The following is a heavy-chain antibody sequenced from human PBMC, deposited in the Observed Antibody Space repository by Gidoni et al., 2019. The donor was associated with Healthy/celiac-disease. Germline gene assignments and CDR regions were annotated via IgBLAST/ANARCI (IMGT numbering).Heavy chain of an antibody. CDR2: ISYDGSNK. D-gene: IGHD4-17*01. CDR1: GFTFSSYG. Sequence: QVQLVESGGGVVQPGRSLRLSCAASGFTFSSYGMPWVRQAPAKGLGWVAVISYDGSNKYYADSVKGRFTISRDNSKNTLYLQMNSLRAEDTAVYYCASRGGTTVTTIYYYYGMDVWGQGTTVTVSS. CDR3: ASRGGTTVTTIYYYYGMDV. J-gene: IGHJ6*02. V-gene: IGHV3-30*03.